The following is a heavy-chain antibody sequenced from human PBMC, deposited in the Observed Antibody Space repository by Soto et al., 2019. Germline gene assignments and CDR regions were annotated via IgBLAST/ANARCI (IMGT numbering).Heavy chain of an antibody. CDR1: GDSISSSNYY. J-gene: IGHJ4*02. D-gene: IGHD1-1*01. CDR3: AREDRTNGYNYDY. CDR2: IYYIGNT. Sequence: PSETLSLTCTVCGDSISSSNYYWAWIRQPPGKGLEWIGSIYYIGNTYYNPSLKSRVTMSVDTSKNQFSLKVTSVTAADTAIYYCAREDRTNGYNYDYWGQGTLVTVSS. V-gene: IGHV4-39*01.